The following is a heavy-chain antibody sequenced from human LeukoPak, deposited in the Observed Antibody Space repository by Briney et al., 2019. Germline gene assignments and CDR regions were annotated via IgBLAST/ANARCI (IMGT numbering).Heavy chain of an antibody. CDR2: INPNSGGT. CDR3: AREDSSGSYFNWFDP. V-gene: IGHV1-2*02. Sequence: GAPVKVSCKASGYTFTGYYMHWVRQAPGLGLEWMGWINPNSGGTNYAQKFEGRVTMTRDKSISTAYMELSRLRSDDTAVYYCAREDSSGSYFNWFDPWGQGTLVTVSS. J-gene: IGHJ5*02. D-gene: IGHD3-10*01. CDR1: GYTFTGYY.